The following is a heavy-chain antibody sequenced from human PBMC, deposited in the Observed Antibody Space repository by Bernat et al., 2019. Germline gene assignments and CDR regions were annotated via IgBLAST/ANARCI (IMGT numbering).Heavy chain of an antibody. Sequence: QVQLVESGGGVVQPGRSLSLSCAASGFTFSSYGMHWVRQAPGKGPGWVAVIWYDGSNKYCADSVKGRFTISRDNSKNTLDLQMNSLRAEDTAVDYCASGPFWSGYHEYYFDYWGQGTLVTVSS. V-gene: IGHV3-33*08. CDR3: ASGPFWSGYHEYYFDY. CDR1: GFTFSSYG. D-gene: IGHD3-3*01. J-gene: IGHJ4*02. CDR2: IWYDGSNK.